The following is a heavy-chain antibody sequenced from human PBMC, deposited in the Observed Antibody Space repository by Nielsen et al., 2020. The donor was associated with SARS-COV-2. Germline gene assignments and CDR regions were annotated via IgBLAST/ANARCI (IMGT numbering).Heavy chain of an antibody. D-gene: IGHD3-3*01. CDR2: IYYSGST. J-gene: IGHJ6*02. V-gene: IGHV4-30-4*01. CDR3: ARQGSITIFGVVIPGYYYYGMDV. Sequence: PGKGLEWIGYIYYSGSTYYNPSLKSRVTISVDTSKNQFSLKLSSVTAADTAVYYCARQGSITIFGVVIPGYYYYGMDVWGQGTTVTVSS.